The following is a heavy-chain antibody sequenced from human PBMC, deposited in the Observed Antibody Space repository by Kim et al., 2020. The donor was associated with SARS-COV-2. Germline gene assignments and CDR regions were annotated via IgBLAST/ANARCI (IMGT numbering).Heavy chain of an antibody. CDR3: AKVDATGAFDI. V-gene: IGHV3-23*01. D-gene: IGHD3-9*01. J-gene: IGHJ3*02. Sequence: YYADSAKGRFTISRDNSNNTMYLQMNILRAEDTAVYYCAKVDATGAFDIWGQGTMVTVSS.